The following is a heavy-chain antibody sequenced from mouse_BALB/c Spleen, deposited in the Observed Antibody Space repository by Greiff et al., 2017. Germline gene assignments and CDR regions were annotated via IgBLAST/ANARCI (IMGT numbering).Heavy chain of an antibody. Sequence: EVKVVESGGGLVQPGGSLKLSCAASGFTFSSYTMSWVRQTPEKRLEWVAYISNGGGSTYYPDTVKGRFTISRDNAKNTLYLQMSSLKSEDTAMYYCARQGGNYGYYAMDYWGQGTSVTVSS. CDR2: ISNGGGST. J-gene: IGHJ4*01. CDR3: ARQGGNYGYYAMDY. CDR1: GFTFSSYT. D-gene: IGHD2-1*01. V-gene: IGHV5-12-2*01.